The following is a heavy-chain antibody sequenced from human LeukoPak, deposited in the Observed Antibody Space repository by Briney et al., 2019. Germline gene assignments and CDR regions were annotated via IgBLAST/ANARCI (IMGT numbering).Heavy chain of an antibody. CDR2: INHSGST. Sequence: PSETLSLTCAVYGGSFSGYYWSWIRQPPGKGLEWIGEINHSGSTNYNPSLKSRVTISVDTSKNQFSPKLSSVTAADTAVYYCARGRRNSPRIFGVVTPINWFDPWGQGTLVTVSS. D-gene: IGHD3-3*01. V-gene: IGHV4-34*01. J-gene: IGHJ5*02. CDR1: GGSFSGYY. CDR3: ARGRRNSPRIFGVVTPINWFDP.